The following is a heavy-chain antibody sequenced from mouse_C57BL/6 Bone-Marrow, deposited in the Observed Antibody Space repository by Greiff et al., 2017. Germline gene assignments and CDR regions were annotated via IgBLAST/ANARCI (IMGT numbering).Heavy chain of an antibody. J-gene: IGHJ1*03. D-gene: IGHD2-1*01. CDR1: GYTFTSYW. CDR3: ATTTVTYWYFDV. Sequence: QVQLQQPGAELVKPGASVKLSCKASGYTFTSYWMHWVKQRPGQGLEWIGMIHPNSGSTNYNEKFKSKATLTVDKSSSTAYMQLSSLTSEDSAVYYCATTTVTYWYFDVWGTGTTVTVSS. V-gene: IGHV1-64*01. CDR2: IHPNSGST.